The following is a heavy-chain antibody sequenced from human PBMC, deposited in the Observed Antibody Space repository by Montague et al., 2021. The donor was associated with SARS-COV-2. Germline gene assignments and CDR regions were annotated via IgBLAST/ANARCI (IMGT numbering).Heavy chain of an antibody. D-gene: IGHD3-22*01. CDR2: ISSNGKT. CDR3: ARRGYYDSAGYHWHLDL. J-gene: IGHJ2*01. CDR1: DGSITNYY. Sequence: SETLSLTCTVSDGSITNYYWSWIRQPPGKGLEWIGYISSNGKTNYNPSLKSRVTLSADASRNEFSLKLDSVTAADTAVYFCARRGYYDSAGYHWHLDLWGRGMLVTVSS. V-gene: IGHV4-4*09.